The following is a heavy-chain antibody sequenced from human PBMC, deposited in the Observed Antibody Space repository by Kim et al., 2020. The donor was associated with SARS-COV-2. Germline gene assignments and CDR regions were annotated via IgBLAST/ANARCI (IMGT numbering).Heavy chain of an antibody. J-gene: IGHJ3*01. D-gene: IGHD2-21*01. CDR2: ISNRDTSGTI. V-gene: IGHV3-49*04. Sequence: GGSLRLSCAASGFSFPDYSMAWVRQAPGKGLEWLAFISNRDTSGTIDYAASVRGRFTISRDDSKYIAYLQLDSLKTEDTGVYFCTRDSYGGPPSDGFDVWGQGTVVTVSS. CDR1: GFSFPDYS. CDR3: TRDSYGGPPSDGFDV.